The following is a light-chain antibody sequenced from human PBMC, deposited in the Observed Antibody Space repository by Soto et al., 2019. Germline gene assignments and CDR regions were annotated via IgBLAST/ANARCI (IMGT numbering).Light chain of an antibody. CDR1: TSNIGNNA. V-gene: IGLV1-36*01. CDR2: YDD. Sequence: QSVLTQPPSVSAAPRQRVTISCSGSTSNIGNNAVSWYQQLPGKAPKLLIYYDDLLPSGVSDRFSGSKSGTSASLAISGLQSEDEADYYCAAWDDSLNGVVFGGGTKLTVL. CDR3: AAWDDSLNGVV. J-gene: IGLJ2*01.